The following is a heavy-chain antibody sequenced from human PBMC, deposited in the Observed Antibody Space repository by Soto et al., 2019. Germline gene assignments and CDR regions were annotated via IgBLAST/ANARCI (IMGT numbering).Heavy chain of an antibody. D-gene: IGHD6-19*01. CDR2: IKQDGSQN. CDR1: GFTFSNYW. CDR3: ARDHINGWKFDY. J-gene: IGHJ4*02. V-gene: IGHV3-7*01. Sequence: VQLVESGGGLVKPGGSLRLSCAASGFTFSNYWMSWVRQAPGKGLEWVANIKQDGSQNYYVDSVKGRFTTSRDNSKYSFCLQMKRLRAEDTAVYYCARDHINGWKFDYWGRGTLVTVSS.